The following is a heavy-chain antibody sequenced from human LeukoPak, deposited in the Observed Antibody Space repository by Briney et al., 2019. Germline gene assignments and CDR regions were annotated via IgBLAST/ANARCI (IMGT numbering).Heavy chain of an antibody. V-gene: IGHV4-39*07. CDR1: GGSISRNIYY. J-gene: IGHJ3*02. CDR2: IYYSGST. D-gene: IGHD5-18*01. CDR3: ARERLLAVDTAMVDAFDI. Sequence: SETLSLTCTVSGGSISRNIYYWDWIRQPPGKGLEYIGSIYYSGSTYYNPSLKSRVTISVDTSKSQFSLKLSSVTAADTAVYYCARERLLAVDTAMVDAFDIWGQGTMVTVSS.